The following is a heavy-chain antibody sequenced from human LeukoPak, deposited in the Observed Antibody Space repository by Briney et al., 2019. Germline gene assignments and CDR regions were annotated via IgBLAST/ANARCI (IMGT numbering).Heavy chain of an antibody. CDR1: GYTFTAYY. D-gene: IGHD7-27*01. CDR3: ARRLTGVDY. V-gene: IGHV1-2*02. J-gene: IGHJ4*02. CDR2: INPNSGGT. Sequence: ASVKVSCKASGYTFTAYYINWVRQAPGQGLEWMGWINPNSGGTNYAQKFQGRVTMTRDKSISTAYMELNRLTSDDTAVYYCARRLTGVDYWGQGTLVTVSS.